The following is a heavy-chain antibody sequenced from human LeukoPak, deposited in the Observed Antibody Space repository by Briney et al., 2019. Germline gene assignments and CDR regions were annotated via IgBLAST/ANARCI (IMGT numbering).Heavy chain of an antibody. D-gene: IGHD3-22*01. CDR1: GGSISSYY. CDR2: IYYSGST. Sequence: PSETLSLTCTVSGGSISSYYWSWIRQPPGKGLEWIGNIYYSGSTYYNPSLKSRVTISVDTSKNQFSLKLSSVTAADTAVYYCARISWAYDSSGYVSYWGQGTLVTVSS. J-gene: IGHJ4*02. V-gene: IGHV4-59*12. CDR3: ARISWAYDSSGYVSY.